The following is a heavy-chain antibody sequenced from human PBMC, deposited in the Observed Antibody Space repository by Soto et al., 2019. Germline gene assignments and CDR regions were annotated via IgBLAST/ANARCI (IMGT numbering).Heavy chain of an antibody. CDR3: ARHCSYYYYMDV. V-gene: IGHV4-39*01. J-gene: IGHJ6*03. Sequence: QLQLQESGPGLEKPSETLSLTCTVSGGSISSSNYYWGWIRQPPGKGLEWIGSVYYSGNTYYNPALKSRVTMSVDTVKNQFSLKLSSVTGPDTGGYYCARHCSYYYYMDVWGKGTTVTVSS. CDR1: GGSISSSNYY. CDR2: VYYSGNT.